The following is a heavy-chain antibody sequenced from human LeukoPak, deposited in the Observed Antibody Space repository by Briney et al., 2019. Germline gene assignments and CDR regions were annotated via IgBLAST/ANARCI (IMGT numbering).Heavy chain of an antibody. CDR3: ARADAMTTVSRNFDY. CDR1: GYTFTSYG. J-gene: IGHJ4*02. V-gene: IGHV1-18*01. Sequence: GASVKVSCKASGYTFTSYGISWVRQAPGQGLEWMGWISAYNGNTNYAQKLQGRVTMTTDTSTSTAYMELRSLRSDDTAVCYCARADAMTTVSRNFDYWGQGTLVTVSS. CDR2: ISAYNGNT. D-gene: IGHD4-11*01.